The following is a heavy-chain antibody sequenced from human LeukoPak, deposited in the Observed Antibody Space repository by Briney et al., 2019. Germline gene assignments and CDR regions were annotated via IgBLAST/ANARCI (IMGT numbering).Heavy chain of an antibody. CDR1: GFTFSSYG. CDR3: AKDPNQYCGGDCWFDP. J-gene: IGHJ5*02. D-gene: IGHD2-21*02. CDR2: ISGSGGST. V-gene: IGHV3-23*01. Sequence: GGTLRLSCAASGFTFSSYGMSWVRQAPGKGLGWVSAISGSGGSTYYADSVKGRFTISRDNSKNTLYLQMNSLRAEDTAVYYCAKDPNQYCGGDCWFDPWGQGTLVTVSS.